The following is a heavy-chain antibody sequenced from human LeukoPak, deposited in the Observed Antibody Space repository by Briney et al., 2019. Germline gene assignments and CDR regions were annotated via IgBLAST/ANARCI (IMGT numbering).Heavy chain of an antibody. CDR1: GFSLSTSGVG. J-gene: IGHJ1*01. CDR2: IFWDDDK. CDR3: THSAGIVVVTSEDEYFQH. V-gene: IGHV2-5*02. D-gene: IGHD2-21*02. Sequence: SGPTLVKPTQTLTLTCTFSGFSLSTSGVGVGWIRQPPGKALEWLAIIFWDDDKRYNPSLESRLSNIKDTSKDQVVLTMTNMDPADTATYYCTHSAGIVVVTSEDEYFQHWGQGSLVIVSS.